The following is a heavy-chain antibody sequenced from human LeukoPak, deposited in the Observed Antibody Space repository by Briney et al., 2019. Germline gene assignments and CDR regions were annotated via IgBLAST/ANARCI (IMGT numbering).Heavy chain of an antibody. CDR3: ARGTSPPYGDYRDPLYYYGMDV. CDR2: ISSYGGST. CDR1: GFTFSSYA. J-gene: IGHJ6*04. D-gene: IGHD4-17*01. V-gene: IGHV3-64*04. Sequence: GGSLRLSCSASGFTFSSYAMHWVRQAPGKGLEYVSAISSYGGSTYYADSVKGRFTISRDNSKNTLYLQMSSLRSEDTAVYYCARGTSPPYGDYRDPLYYYGMDVWGKGTTVTVSS.